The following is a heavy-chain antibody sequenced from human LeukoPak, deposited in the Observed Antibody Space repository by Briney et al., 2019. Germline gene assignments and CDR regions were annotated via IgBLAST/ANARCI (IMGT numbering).Heavy chain of an antibody. J-gene: IGHJ4*02. CDR2: ISSSGSTI. V-gene: IGHV3-48*03. Sequence: LSCAASGXXFSXXXXXWVXXXXXXXXXXVSYISSSGSTIYYADSVKGRFTISRDNAKNSLYLQMNSLRAEDTAVYYCAREPADXXXASEYWGQXXXVTXX. CDR1: GXXFSXXX. CDR3: AREPADXXXASEY.